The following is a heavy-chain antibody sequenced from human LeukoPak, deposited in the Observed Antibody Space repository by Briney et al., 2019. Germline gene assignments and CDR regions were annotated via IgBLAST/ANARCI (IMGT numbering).Heavy chain of an antibody. J-gene: IGHJ6*02. D-gene: IGHD6-19*01. V-gene: IGHV3-53*01. CDR1: GFTFSSYW. CDR3: ASRASSGWQPQDYGMDV. CDR2: IYSGGST. Sequence: GGSLRLSCAASGFTFSSYWMSWVRQAPGKGLEWVSVIYSGGSTYYADSVKGRFTISRDNSKNTLYLQMNSLRAEDTAVYYCASRASSGWQPQDYGMDVWGQGTTVTVSS.